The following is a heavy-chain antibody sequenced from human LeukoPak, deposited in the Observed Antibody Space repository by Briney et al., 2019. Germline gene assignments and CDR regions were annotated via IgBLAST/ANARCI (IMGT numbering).Heavy chain of an antibody. CDR1: GFTVSSNY. Sequence: PGGSLRLCCAFAGFTVSSNYISWGRQAPGKGLELGSVIYSGGTTYYAASVKGRFTISRDNSKNTLYLQMNSLRAEDTAVYYCAREGGGNGDRSFDYWGQGTLVTVSS. CDR3: AREGGGNGDRSFDY. V-gene: IGHV3-66*01. J-gene: IGHJ4*02. D-gene: IGHD4-17*01. CDR2: IYSGGTT.